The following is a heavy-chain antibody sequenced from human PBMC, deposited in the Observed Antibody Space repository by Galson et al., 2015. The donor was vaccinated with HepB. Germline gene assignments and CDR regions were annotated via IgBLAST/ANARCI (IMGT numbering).Heavy chain of an antibody. D-gene: IGHD1-26*01. CDR3: AKNAGRWESFDS. J-gene: IGHJ4*02. V-gene: IGHV3-23*01. CDR2: ISLSDVST. CDR1: GFTFSSYA. Sequence: SLRLSCAASGFTFSSYAMTWVRQAPGKGLEWVSSISLSDVSTYYADSVKGRFAISRDNSKNTLYLQLNGLRADDTAVYYCAKNAGRWESFDSWGQGTLVTVSS.